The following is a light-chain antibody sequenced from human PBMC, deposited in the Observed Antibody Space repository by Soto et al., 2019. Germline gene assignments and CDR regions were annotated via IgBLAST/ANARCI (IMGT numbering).Light chain of an antibody. CDR2: HAS. J-gene: IGKJ5*01. CDR1: QNITNN. V-gene: IGKV1-33*01. CDR3: QQYYGLPPLT. Sequence: DIQMTQSPSSLSASEGDRVTITCRASQNITNNLSWYQQKPGKAPNLLIYHASKLAKGVTSRSSGSGSGTDFSFIITSLQREDLATYYCQQYYGLPPLTFGQGTRLEIK.